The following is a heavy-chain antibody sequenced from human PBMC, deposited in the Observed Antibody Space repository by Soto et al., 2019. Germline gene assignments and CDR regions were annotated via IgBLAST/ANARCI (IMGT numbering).Heavy chain of an antibody. CDR3: ALRSMAVVPEY. V-gene: IGHV4-59*01. CDR2: LYYGRSA. J-gene: IGHJ4*02. D-gene: IGHD3-22*01. Sequence: QVQLQESGPGLVKPSETLSLTCAVSGDSISSYYCMWIRQPPGKGLESSGYLYYGRSANYNPSLKSRVTVSVDTSTNQCSLTLSSMTAADTSVYYCALRSMAVVPEYWGQGTLVTVSS. CDR1: GDSISSYY.